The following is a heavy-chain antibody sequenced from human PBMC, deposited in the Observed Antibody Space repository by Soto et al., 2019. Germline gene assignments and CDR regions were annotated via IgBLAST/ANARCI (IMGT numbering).Heavy chain of an antibody. J-gene: IGHJ3*02. D-gene: IGHD4-17*01. Sequence: QVQLVQSGAEVKKPGASVKVSCKASGYTFTGYYMHWVRQAPGQGLEWMGWINPNSGGTNYAQKFQGWVTMTRDTSISTAYMELSRLRSDDTAVYYCAGDGGATVTTSAFGIWGQGTMVTVSS. CDR1: GYTFTGYY. CDR3: AGDGGATVTTSAFGI. V-gene: IGHV1-2*04. CDR2: INPNSGGT.